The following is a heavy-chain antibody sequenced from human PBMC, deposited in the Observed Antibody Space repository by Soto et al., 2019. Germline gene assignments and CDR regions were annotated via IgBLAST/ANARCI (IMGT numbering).Heavy chain of an antibody. CDR2: INHSGST. D-gene: IGHD2-8*02. V-gene: IGHV4-34*01. J-gene: IGHJ4*02. CDR3: ARDKITGLFDY. Sequence: PAESLSLTCAVYGGSFSGYYWTWIRQPPGTGLEWIGEINHSGSTNYNPSLKSRVTISVDTSKNQFSLKLTSVTAADTAVYYCARDKITGLFDYWGQGTLVTVSS. CDR1: GGSFSGYY.